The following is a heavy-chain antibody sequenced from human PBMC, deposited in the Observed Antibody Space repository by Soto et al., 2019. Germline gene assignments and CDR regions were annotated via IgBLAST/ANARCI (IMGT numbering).Heavy chain of an antibody. D-gene: IGHD1-26*01. CDR2: ISDDGTRK. J-gene: IGHJ4*02. Sequence: QPGGSLRLSCAASGFTFNSYGMHWVRQAPGKGLEWVAHISDDGTRKEQAESVKGRFTISRDNSKNTLYLQMSSLRPEDTAVYFCAKDLWEQRRGECFDYWGQGALVTVSS. CDR1: GFTFNSYG. CDR3: AKDLWEQRRGECFDY. V-gene: IGHV3-30*18.